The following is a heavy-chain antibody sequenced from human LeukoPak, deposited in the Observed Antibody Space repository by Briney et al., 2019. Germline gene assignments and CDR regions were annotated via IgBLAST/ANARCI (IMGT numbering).Heavy chain of an antibody. V-gene: IGHV1-2*02. D-gene: IGHD3-3*01. J-gene: IGHJ4*02. CDR2: INPNSGGT. CDR3: ARGDSFTIFGVVITPFDY. Sequence: ASVKVSCKASGYTFISYCIHWVRQAPGQGLEWMGWINPNSGGTNYAQKFQGRVTMTRDTSISTAYMELSRLRSDDTAVYYCARGDSFTIFGVVITPFDYWGQGTLVTVSS. CDR1: GYTFISYC.